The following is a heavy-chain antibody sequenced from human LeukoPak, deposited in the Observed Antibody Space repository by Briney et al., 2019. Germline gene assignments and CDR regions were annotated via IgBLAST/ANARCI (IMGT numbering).Heavy chain of an antibody. Sequence: SDTLSLTYTLSGGSISRYYWSWIRQPPGKRLEWLGHIYYSGSTKYNPSLESRVTMSVDTSKNQFSLNLRSVTAADTALYYCARGVASGWGRGFDRWGQGTLVAVSS. V-gene: IGHV4-59*07. J-gene: IGHJ5*02. D-gene: IGHD6-25*01. CDR3: ARGVASGWGRGFDR. CDR1: GGSISRYY. CDR2: IYYSGST.